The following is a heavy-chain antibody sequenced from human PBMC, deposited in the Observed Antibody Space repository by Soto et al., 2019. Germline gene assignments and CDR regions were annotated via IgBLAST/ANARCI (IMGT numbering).Heavy chain of an antibody. V-gene: IGHV5-51*01. CDR3: ERGDFWSGYYWFDP. Sequence: PGESLKISCKASGYRFTTHWIAWVRQMPGKGLEWMGIIYPGDSDTRYSPSFQGQVTISVDKSISTAYLQWSSLKASDTAIYYCERGDFWSGYYWFDPWGQGTLVTVSS. J-gene: IGHJ5*02. CDR1: GYRFTTHW. D-gene: IGHD3-3*01. CDR2: IYPGDSDT.